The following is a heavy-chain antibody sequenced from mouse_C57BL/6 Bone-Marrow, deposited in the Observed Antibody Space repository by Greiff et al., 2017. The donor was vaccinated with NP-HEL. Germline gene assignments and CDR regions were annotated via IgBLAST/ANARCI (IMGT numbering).Heavy chain of an antibody. Sequence: QVQLQQPGAELVMPGASVKLSCKASGYTFTSYWMHWVKQRPGQGLEWIGEIDPSDSYTNYNQKFKGKSTITVDKSSSTSYMQLSSLTSEESAVYYCAREVIYYDYDGYYFDYWGQGTTLTVSS. CDR3: AREVIYYDYDGYYFDY. CDR2: IDPSDSYT. V-gene: IGHV1-69*01. J-gene: IGHJ2*01. CDR1: GYTFTSYW. D-gene: IGHD2-4*01.